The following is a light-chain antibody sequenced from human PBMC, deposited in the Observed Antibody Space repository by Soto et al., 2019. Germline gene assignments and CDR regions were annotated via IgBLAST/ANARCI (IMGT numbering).Light chain of an antibody. CDR2: KAS. CDR3: QQYNSYWT. J-gene: IGKJ1*01. Sequence: DIQMTQSPSTLSGSVGDRVTITCRASQTISSWLAWYQQKPGKAPKLLIYKASSLEGGVPSRFSGSGSGTEFTLTISSLQPDDFATYYCQQYNSYWTFGQGTKVDTK. CDR1: QTISSW. V-gene: IGKV1-5*03.